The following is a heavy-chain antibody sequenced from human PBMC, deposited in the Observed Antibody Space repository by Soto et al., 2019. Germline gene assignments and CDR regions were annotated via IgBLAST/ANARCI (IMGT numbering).Heavy chain of an antibody. J-gene: IGHJ4*02. V-gene: IGHV1-24*01. D-gene: IGHD3-3*01. CDR3: ARGYRTTDFWSGHLPTSFDY. CDR1: GYTLTDLS. CDR2: FDPEDGET. Sequence: ASVKVSCKVSGYTLTDLSMQWVRQAPGKGLEWMGGFDPEDGETIYAQKFQGRVTISVDTSKNQFSLKLSSVTAADTAVYYCARGYRTTDFWSGHLPTSFDYWGQGTLVTVSS.